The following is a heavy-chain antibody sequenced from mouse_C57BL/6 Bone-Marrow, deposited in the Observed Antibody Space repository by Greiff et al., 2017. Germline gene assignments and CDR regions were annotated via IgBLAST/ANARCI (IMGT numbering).Heavy chain of an antibody. J-gene: IGHJ4*01. V-gene: IGHV1-81*01. D-gene: IGHD2-9*01. CDR2: IYPRSGNT. Sequence: QVQLQQSGAELARPGASVKLSCKASGYTFTSYGISWVKQRTGQGLEWIGEIYPRSGNTYYNEKFKGKATLTADKSSSTAYMGLRSLTSDDSAVYFCARGPESYYGYDGAMDYWGQGTSVTVSS. CDR3: ARGPESYYGYDGAMDY. CDR1: GYTFTSYG.